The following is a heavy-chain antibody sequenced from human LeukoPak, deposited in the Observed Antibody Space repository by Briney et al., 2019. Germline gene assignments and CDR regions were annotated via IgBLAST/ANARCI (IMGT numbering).Heavy chain of an antibody. J-gene: IGHJ5*02. Sequence: ASVKVSCKASGYTFTSYGISWVRQAPGQGLEWMGWISAYNGNTNYAQKLQGRVTMTTDTSTSTACMELRSLRSDDTAVYYCARANKEVLRGSTRNWFDPWGQGTLVTVSS. V-gene: IGHV1-18*01. D-gene: IGHD3-3*01. CDR1: GYTFTSYG. CDR2: ISAYNGNT. CDR3: ARANKEVLRGSTRNWFDP.